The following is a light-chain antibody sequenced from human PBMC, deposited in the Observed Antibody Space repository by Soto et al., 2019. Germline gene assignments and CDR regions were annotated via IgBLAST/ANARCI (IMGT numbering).Light chain of an antibody. J-gene: IGLJ2*01. CDR3: SSFAGNNKLV. V-gene: IGLV2-8*01. CDR2: EVS. CDR1: SSDVGGYNY. Sequence: QSALTQPPSASGSPGQSVTISCTGTSSDVGGYNYVSWYQQHPGKAPKLMISEVSKRPSGVPDRFSGSKSGNTASLTVSGLQAEEEADYYCSSFAGNNKLVFGGGTKLTVL.